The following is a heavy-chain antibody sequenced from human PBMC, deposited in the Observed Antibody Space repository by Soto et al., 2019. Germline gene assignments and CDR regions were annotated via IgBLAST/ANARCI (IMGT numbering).Heavy chain of an antibody. V-gene: IGHV1-46*01. D-gene: IGHD4-17*01. CDR1: GYTFTSYY. Sequence: QVQLVQSGAEVKKPGASVKVSRKASGYTFTSYYMHWVRQAPGQGLEWMGIINPSGGSTSYAQKFQGRVTMTRETSTSTVYMELSSLRSEDMAVYYCARATTVTTIDYWGQGTLVTVSS. J-gene: IGHJ4*02. CDR2: INPSGGST. CDR3: ARATTVTTIDY.